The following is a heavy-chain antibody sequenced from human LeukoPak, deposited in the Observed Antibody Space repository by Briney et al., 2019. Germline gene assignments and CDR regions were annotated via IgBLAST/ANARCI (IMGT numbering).Heavy chain of an antibody. CDR3: AREYYYGSGSEFDY. CDR2: ISHDGSSE. CDR1: GFTFSSYA. V-gene: IGHV3-30-3*01. Sequence: PGGSLRLSCAASGFTFSSYAMHWVRQAPGKGLECVALISHDGSSENYADSVKGRSTVSRDNSKNTLYLQMNSLRTEDTAMYYCAREYYYGSGSEFDYWGQGTLVTVSS. J-gene: IGHJ4*02. D-gene: IGHD3-10*01.